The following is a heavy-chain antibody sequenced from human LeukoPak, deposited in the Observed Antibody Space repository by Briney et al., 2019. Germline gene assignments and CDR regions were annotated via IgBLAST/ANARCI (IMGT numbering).Heavy chain of an antibody. V-gene: IGHV3-30*18. CDR2: ISHDGSNK. J-gene: IGHJ4*02. D-gene: IGHD1-26*01. Sequence: GGSLRLSCAASGFTFSSYSMNWVRQAPGKGLEWVAFISHDGSNKYYADSAKGRFTISRDNSKNTLYLQMNSLRAEDTAVYYCAKSAQPWELLYYFDFWGQGTLVTVSS. CDR1: GFTFSSYS. CDR3: AKSAQPWELLYYFDF.